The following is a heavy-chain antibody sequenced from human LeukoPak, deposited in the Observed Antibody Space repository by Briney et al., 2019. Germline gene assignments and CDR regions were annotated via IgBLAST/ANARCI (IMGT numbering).Heavy chain of an antibody. CDR1: RLTVSSNY. D-gene: IGHD4-17*01. CDR2: IYSGGST. V-gene: IGHV3-53*01. Sequence: GGSLRLSCAVTRLTVSSNYMSWVRQAPGKGLEWVSVIYSGGSTYYADSVKGRFTISRDNSKNTLYLQMNSLRAEDTAVYYCARDARPVYGDYDDGLDVWGKGTTVTVSS. J-gene: IGHJ6*04. CDR3: ARDARPVYGDYDDGLDV.